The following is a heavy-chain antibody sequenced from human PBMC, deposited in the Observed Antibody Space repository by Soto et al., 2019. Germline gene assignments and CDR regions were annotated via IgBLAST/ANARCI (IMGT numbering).Heavy chain of an antibody. CDR2: IYSGGST. J-gene: IGHJ3*02. CDR3: ASEQWLDAFDI. V-gene: IGHV3-53*01. D-gene: IGHD6-19*01. Sequence: GGSLRLSCAASGFTVSSNYMSWVRQAPGKGLEWVSVIYSGGSTYYADSVKGRFTISRDNSKNTLYLQMNSLRAEDTAVYYCASEQWLDAFDIWGQGTMVTVSS. CDR1: GFTVSSNY.